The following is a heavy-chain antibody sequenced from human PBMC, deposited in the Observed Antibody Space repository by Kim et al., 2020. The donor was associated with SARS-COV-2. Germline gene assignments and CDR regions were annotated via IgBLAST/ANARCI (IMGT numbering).Heavy chain of an antibody. D-gene: IGHD2-15*01. Sequence: GGSLRLSCAASGFKFEDFAMNWVRQAPGKGLEWVSGMNWNGDNAGYVDSVKGRFTISRDNARHSLYLEMNSLREEDTAIYYCARAYYGGTCCNVWLDPWGQGTLVDVSS. CDR3: ARAYYGGTCCNVWLDP. J-gene: IGHJ5*02. CDR2: MNWNGDNA. V-gene: IGHV3-20*04. CDR1: GFKFEDFA.